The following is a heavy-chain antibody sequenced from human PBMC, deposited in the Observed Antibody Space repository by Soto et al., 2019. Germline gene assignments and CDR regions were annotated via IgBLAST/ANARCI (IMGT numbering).Heavy chain of an antibody. V-gene: IGHV4-59*08. D-gene: IGHD4-4*01. J-gene: IGHJ4*02. CDR3: ARHRRTTVAKFYFDN. Sequence: QVQLQESGPGLVKPSETLSLTCTVSGGSINSYCWSWIRQPPGKGLEWIAYIFDSGNANYNPSLKSRVIISVDPSKNQFSLKLTSVTAADTAVYYCARHRRTTVAKFYFDNWGQGALVTVSS. CDR1: GGSINSYC. CDR2: IFDSGNA.